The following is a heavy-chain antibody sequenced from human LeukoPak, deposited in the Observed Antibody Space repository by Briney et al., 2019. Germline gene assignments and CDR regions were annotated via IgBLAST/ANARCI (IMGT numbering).Heavy chain of an antibody. J-gene: IGHJ4*02. CDR1: GFTFRDSA. V-gene: IGHV3-49*04. D-gene: IGHD1-1*01. CDR2: IRTKTYGGTT. Sequence: PGGSLRLSCTTSGFTFRDSAMTWVRQAPGKGLEWVGFIRTKTYGGTTEYAASVKGRFTISRDDYKSLAYLQMNSLKTEDTAVYYCARWDTTIEYWGQGTLVTVSS. CDR3: ARWDTTIEY.